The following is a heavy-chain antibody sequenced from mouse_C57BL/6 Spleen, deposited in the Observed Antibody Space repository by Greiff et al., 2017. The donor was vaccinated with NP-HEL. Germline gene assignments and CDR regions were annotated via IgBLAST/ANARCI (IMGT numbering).Heavy chain of an antibody. CDR2: ISDGGSYT. Sequence: EVKLVESGGGLVKPGGSLKLSCAASGFTFSSYAMSWVRQTPEKRLEWVATISDGGSYTYYPDNVKGRFTISRDNAKNNLYLQMSHLKSEDTAMYYCARDTSYDYAWFAYWGQGTLVTVSA. CDR1: GFTFSSYA. J-gene: IGHJ3*01. D-gene: IGHD2-4*01. V-gene: IGHV5-4*01. CDR3: ARDTSYDYAWFAY.